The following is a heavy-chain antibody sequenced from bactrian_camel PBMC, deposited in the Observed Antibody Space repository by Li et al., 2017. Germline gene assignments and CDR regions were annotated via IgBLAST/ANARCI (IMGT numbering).Heavy chain of an antibody. CDR3: ASKVGMCGPNWSKLRFDS. V-gene: IGHV3S55*01. D-gene: IGHD1*01. J-gene: IGHJ4*01. Sequence: VQLVESGGGHVQAGGSLKLACTVPGFTSNRCGMDWYRLAAGEQREWVATIGDRTTTYVDSVKGRFTISQDSASRTLYLQMSNLKPEDTALYYCASKVGMCGPNWSKLRFDSRGPGTQVTVS. CDR2: IGDRTT. CDR1: GFTSNRCG.